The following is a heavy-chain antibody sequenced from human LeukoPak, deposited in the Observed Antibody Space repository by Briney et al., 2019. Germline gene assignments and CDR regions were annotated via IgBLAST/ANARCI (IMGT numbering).Heavy chain of an antibody. D-gene: IGHD3-22*01. J-gene: IGHJ2*01. V-gene: IGHV3-53*01. CDR3: VKSSYYYASSGHGSYWYFDL. Sequence: GGSLRLSCAASGFTVSSNYMSWVRQAPGKGLEWVSVIYSGGSTYYADSVKGRFTISRDNSKNTLYLQMNSLRAEDTAVYYCVKSSYYYASSGHGSYWYFDLWGRGTLVTVSS. CDR2: IYSGGST. CDR1: GFTVSSNY.